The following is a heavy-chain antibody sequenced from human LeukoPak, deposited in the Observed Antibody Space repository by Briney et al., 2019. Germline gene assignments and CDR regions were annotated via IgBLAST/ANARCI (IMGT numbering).Heavy chain of an antibody. V-gene: IGHV4-34*01. J-gene: IGHJ4*02. D-gene: IGHD3-10*01. CDR1: GGSFSGYY. CDR3: ARRAHYYDSGSYRDYFDY. Sequence: SETLSLTCAVYGGSFSGYYWSWIRQPPGKGLEWIGEINHSGSTNYNPSLKSRVTISEDTSKNQLSLKLSSVTAADTAVYYCARRAHYYDSGSYRDYFDYWGQGTLVTVSS. CDR2: INHSGST.